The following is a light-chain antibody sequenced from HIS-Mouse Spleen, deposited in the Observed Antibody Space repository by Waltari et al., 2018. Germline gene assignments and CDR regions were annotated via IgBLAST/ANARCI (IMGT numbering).Light chain of an antibody. CDR2: AAS. Sequence: IQMTQSPSSLSASVGDRVTITCQASQDISSYLAWYQQKPGKAPKLLIYAASTLQSGVPSRFSGSGSGTDFTLTISCLQSEDFATYYCQQYYSYPITFGQGTRLEIK. J-gene: IGKJ5*01. V-gene: IGKV1-8*01. CDR3: QQYYSYPIT. CDR1: QDISSY.